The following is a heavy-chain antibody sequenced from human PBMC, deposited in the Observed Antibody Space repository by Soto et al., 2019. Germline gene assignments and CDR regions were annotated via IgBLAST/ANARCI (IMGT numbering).Heavy chain of an antibody. Sequence: QVQLVQSGAEVKKPGSSVKVSCKASGGTFRSYAITWVRQAPGQGLEWMGGIIPIFNTANYAQRFQGRVTITADESTSTGYMELSSLRSEDTAVYYCARDRDPWDDYYYSYGMNVWGQGTTVTVSS. J-gene: IGHJ6*02. CDR3: ARDRDPWDDYYYSYGMNV. CDR2: IIPIFNTA. CDR1: GGTFRSYA. D-gene: IGHD1-26*01. V-gene: IGHV1-69*01.